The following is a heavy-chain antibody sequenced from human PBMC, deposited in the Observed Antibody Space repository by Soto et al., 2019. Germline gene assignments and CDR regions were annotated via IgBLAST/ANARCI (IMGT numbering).Heavy chain of an antibody. CDR3: AKGLYSSSWYFDY. J-gene: IGHJ4*02. V-gene: IGHV3-30*18. CDR1: GFTFSSYG. D-gene: IGHD6-13*01. CDR2: ISYDGSNK. Sequence: QVQLVESGGGVVQPGRSLRLSCAASGFTFSSYGMHWVRQAPGKGLEWVAVISYDGSNKYYADSVKGRFTISRDKSKNTLYLHMNSLRAEDTAVYYCAKGLYSSSWYFDYWGQGTLVTVSS.